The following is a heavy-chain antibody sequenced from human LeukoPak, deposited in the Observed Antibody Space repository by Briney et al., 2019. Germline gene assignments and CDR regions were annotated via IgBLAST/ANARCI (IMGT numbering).Heavy chain of an antibody. CDR2: INPSGDGDST. J-gene: IGHJ5*02. V-gene: IGHV1-46*01. Sequence: GASVTVSCKASGYTFTSYYIHWVRQAAGQGLEWMGIINPSGDGDSTSYAQKFQGRVIMTRDMSTNTVYMELSSLRSEDTAVYYCARGVCSGTSCYWGHNWFDPWGQGTLVTVSS. CDR3: ARGVCSGTSCYWGHNWFDP. D-gene: IGHD2-2*01. CDR1: GYTFTSYY.